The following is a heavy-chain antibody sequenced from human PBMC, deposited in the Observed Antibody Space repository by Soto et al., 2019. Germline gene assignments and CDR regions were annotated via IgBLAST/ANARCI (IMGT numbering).Heavy chain of an antibody. J-gene: IGHJ4*02. CDR2: IFYSGST. Sequence: SETLSLTCTVSGGSIGSGDYYWSWIRQPPGKGLEWIGYIFYSGSTFYKPSLKSRVTMSVDTSKNQRSLKLNSVTAADTAVYFCATEGYDSGGYEHGRKYFDQWGQGTLVTVSS. CDR3: ATEGYDSGGYEHGRKYFDQ. D-gene: IGHD3-22*01. CDR1: GGSIGSGDYY. V-gene: IGHV4-30-4*01.